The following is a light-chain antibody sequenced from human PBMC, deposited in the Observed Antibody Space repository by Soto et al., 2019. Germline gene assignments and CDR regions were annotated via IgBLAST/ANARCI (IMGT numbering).Light chain of an antibody. Sequence: QSALTQPRSVSGSPGQSVTISCTGTSSDVGGYNYVSWYQQHPGKAPKLMIYDVSKRPSGVPDRFSGSKSGNTASLTISGLQAEDEADYYCCSYAGSYTPEVYGGGTKLTVL. J-gene: IGLJ2*01. CDR2: DVS. CDR3: CSYAGSYTPEV. CDR1: SSDVGGYNY. V-gene: IGLV2-11*01.